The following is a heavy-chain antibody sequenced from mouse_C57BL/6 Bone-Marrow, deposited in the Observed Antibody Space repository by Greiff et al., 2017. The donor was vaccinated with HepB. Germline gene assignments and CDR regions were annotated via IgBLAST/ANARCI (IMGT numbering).Heavy chain of an antibody. V-gene: IGHV10-1*01. D-gene: IGHD3-2*02. CDR1: GFSFNTYA. Sequence: EVKVEESGGGLVQPKGSLKLSCAASGFSFNTYAMNWVRQAPGKGLEWVARIRSKSNNYATYYADSVKDRFTISRDDSESMLYLQMNNLKTEDTAMYYCVRHGPQDSLYAMDYWGQGTSVTVSS. CDR3: VRHGPQDSLYAMDY. CDR2: IRSKSNNYAT. J-gene: IGHJ4*01.